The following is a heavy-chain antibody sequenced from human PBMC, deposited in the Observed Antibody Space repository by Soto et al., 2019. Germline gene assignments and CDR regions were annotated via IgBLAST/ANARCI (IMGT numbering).Heavy chain of an antibody. J-gene: IGHJ4*02. V-gene: IGHV3-30*18. Sequence: GGSLRLSCAASGFTFSSYGMHWVRQAPGKGLEWVAVISYDGSNKYYADSVKGRFTISRDNSKSTLYLQMNSLRAEDTAVYYCAKDKILTGYYMGGVSNPLPDYWGQGTLVTVSS. CDR2: ISYDGSNK. CDR1: GFTFSSYG. CDR3: AKDKILTGYYMGGVSNPLPDY. D-gene: IGHD3-9*01.